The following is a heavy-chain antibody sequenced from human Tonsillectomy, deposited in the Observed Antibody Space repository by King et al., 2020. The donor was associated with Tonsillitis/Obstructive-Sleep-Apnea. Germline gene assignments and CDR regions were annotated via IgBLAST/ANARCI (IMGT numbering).Heavy chain of an antibody. CDR1: GGTFSSYA. CDR2: IIPIFGTA. CDR3: ARAPTYYDILTGYYYNWFDP. V-gene: IGHV1-69*01. J-gene: IGHJ5*02. D-gene: IGHD3-9*01. Sequence: QLVQSGAEVKKPGSSVKVSCKASGGTFSSYAISWVRQAPGQGLEWMGGIIPIFGTANYAQKFQGRVTITADESTSTAYMELGSLRSEDTAVYYCARAPTYYDILTGYYYNWFDPWGQGTLVTVSS.